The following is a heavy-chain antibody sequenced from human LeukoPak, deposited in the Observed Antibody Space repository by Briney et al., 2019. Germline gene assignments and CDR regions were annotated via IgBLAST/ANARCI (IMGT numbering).Heavy chain of an antibody. CDR1: GYKFTSYW. CDR3: GRIVSGNFFGFDS. V-gene: IGHV5-51*01. J-gene: IGHJ4*02. Sequence: GESLKISCKGSGYKFTSYWIGWVRQMPGKGLEWMGIIYPGDSDTRYSPSFQGQVTISADKSISTAYLQWSSLEASDTAMYYCGRIVSGNFFGFDSWGPGTLVTVSS. CDR2: IYPGDSDT. D-gene: IGHD1-26*01.